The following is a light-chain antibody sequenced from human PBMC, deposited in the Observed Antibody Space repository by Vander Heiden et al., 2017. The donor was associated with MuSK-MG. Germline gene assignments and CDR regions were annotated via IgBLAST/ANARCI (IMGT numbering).Light chain of an antibody. CDR3: HQSDSAPLA. Sequence: IQMTHSPSSLSASVGDRVTITCRASQSISSYLNWYQQKPGKAPNLLIYAASSLQSGVPSRFSGSGSGTDFILTISSLQPEDFATYYCHQSDSAPLAFGGGTKVEI. V-gene: IGKV1-39*01. J-gene: IGKJ4*01. CDR1: QSISSY. CDR2: AAS.